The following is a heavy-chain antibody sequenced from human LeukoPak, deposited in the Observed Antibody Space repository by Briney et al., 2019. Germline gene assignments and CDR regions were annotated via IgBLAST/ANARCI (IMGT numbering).Heavy chain of an antibody. Sequence: SETLSLTCTVSGDSIRSYYWNWIRQPAGKGLEWIGRIQANGSTNDNPSLKSRIIMSIDTSKNQFSLKLTSVTAADTAVYYCAKDDSITGGKNWFDLWGQGTLVTVSS. CDR3: AKDDSITGGKNWFDL. D-gene: IGHD2-15*01. V-gene: IGHV4-4*07. CDR1: GDSIRSYY. J-gene: IGHJ5*02. CDR2: IQANGST.